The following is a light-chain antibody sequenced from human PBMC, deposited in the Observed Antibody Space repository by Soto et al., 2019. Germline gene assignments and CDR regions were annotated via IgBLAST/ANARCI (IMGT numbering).Light chain of an antibody. J-gene: IGKJ4*01. V-gene: IGKV3-20*01. CDR3: QQFSSYPLT. Sequence: EFVLTQSPGTLSLSPGERATLSCMASQTVRNNYLAWYQQKPGQAPRLLIYDASSRATGIPDRFSGGGSGTDFTLTISRLEPEDVAVYYCQQFSSYPLTFGGGTKVDIK. CDR1: QTVRNNY. CDR2: DAS.